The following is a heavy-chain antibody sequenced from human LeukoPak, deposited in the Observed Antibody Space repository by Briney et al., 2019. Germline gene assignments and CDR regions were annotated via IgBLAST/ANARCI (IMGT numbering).Heavy chain of an antibody. CDR3: ARNGGGSYGYFDY. V-gene: IGHV3-11*03. CDR1: GFTFSDYY. D-gene: IGHD5-18*01. Sequence: GGSLRLSCAASGFTFSDYYMSWIRQAPGKGLEWVSYISSSSSYTNYADSVKGRFTISRDNAKNSLYLQMNSLRAEDTAVYYCARNGGGSYGYFDYWGQGTLVTVSS. J-gene: IGHJ4*02. CDR2: ISSSSSYT.